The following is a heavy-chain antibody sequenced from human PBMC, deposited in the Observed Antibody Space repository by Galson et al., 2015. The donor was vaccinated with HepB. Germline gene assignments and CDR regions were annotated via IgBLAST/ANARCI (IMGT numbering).Heavy chain of an antibody. V-gene: IGHV3-11*06. CDR3: AKNHIPAAGTVDY. D-gene: IGHD6-13*01. CDR1: GFTFSDYY. Sequence: SLRLSCAASGFTFSDYYMSWIRQAPGKGLEWVSYISSSSSYTNYADSVKGRFTISRDNAKNSLYLQMNGLRAEETAVYYCAKNHIPAAGTVDYWGQGTLAPVPS. J-gene: IGHJ4*02. CDR2: ISSSSSYT.